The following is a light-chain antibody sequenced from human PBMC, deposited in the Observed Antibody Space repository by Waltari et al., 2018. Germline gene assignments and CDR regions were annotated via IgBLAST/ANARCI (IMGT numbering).Light chain of an antibody. V-gene: IGLV2-8*01. CDR1: SSDVGGYNY. J-gene: IGLJ1*01. CDR3: SSYAGSNNAFV. Sequence: QSALTQPPSASGSPGQSVTISCTGPSSDVGGYNYVSWYQQYPGKAPTLMIYEVSKRPSGVPDRFSGSKSGNTASLTVSGLQAEDEADYYCSSYAGSNNAFVFGTGTKVTVL. CDR2: EVS.